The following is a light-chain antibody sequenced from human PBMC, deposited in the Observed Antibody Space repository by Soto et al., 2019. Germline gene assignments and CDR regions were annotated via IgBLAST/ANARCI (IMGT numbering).Light chain of an antibody. CDR3: SSFTSAYTFV. Sequence: QSALAQPASVSGSPGQSIAISCTGTSXDVGGYNYVSWYQQHPGKAPKLLISEVSIRPSGVSGRFSGSKSGNTASLTISGLQTEDEADYYCSSFTSAYTFVLGSGTKVTVL. J-gene: IGLJ1*01. V-gene: IGLV2-14*01. CDR2: EVS. CDR1: SXDVGGYNY.